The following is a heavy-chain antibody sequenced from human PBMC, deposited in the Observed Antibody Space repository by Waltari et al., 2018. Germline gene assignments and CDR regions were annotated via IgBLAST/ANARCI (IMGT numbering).Heavy chain of an antibody. CDR2: IIPIFGTA. Sequence: QVQLVQSGAEVKKPVSSVKVSCKASGGTFSSYAISWVRQAPGQGLEWMGRIIPIFGTANYAQKFQGRVTITADKSTSTAYMELSSLRSEDTAVYYCASSGLRLGELSPPNYWGQGTLVTVSS. V-gene: IGHV1-69*13. CDR1: GGTFSSYA. CDR3: ASSGLRLGELSPPNY. D-gene: IGHD3-16*02. J-gene: IGHJ4*02.